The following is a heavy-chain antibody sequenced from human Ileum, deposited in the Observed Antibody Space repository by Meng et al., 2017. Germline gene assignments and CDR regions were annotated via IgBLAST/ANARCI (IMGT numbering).Heavy chain of an antibody. J-gene: IGHJ3*02. CDR1: GFTFRSYA. CDR3: VRPDSSGYHFGSKEVFDI. D-gene: IGHD3-22*01. CDR2: ISYDGSKK. Sequence: GGSLRLSCAASGFTFRSYALHWVRQAPGKGLEWVTLISYDGSKKYYADSVKGRFTISRDNSKSTVYLQMNSLRPEDTAVYYCVRPDSSGYHFGSKEVFDIWGQGTMVTVSS. V-gene: IGHV3-30*04.